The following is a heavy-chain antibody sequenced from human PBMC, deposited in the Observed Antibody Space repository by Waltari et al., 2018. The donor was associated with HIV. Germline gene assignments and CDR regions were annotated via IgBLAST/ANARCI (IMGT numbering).Heavy chain of an antibody. V-gene: IGHV4-39*01. J-gene: IGHJ4*02. CDR1: GGSISSSSYY. CDR2: MYYSGST. Sequence: QLQLQESGPGLVKPSETLSLTCTVSGGSISSSSYYWGWIRQPPGKGLEWIGSMYYSGSTYYNPSLKSRVTISVDTSKNQLSLKLRSVTAADTAVYYCARVCIAVAGTGYFDYWGQGTLVTVSS. D-gene: IGHD6-19*01. CDR3: ARVCIAVAGTGYFDY.